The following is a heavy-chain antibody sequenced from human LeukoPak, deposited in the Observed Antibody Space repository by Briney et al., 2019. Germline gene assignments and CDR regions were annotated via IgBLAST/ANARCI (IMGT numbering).Heavy chain of an antibody. D-gene: IGHD1-26*01. CDR3: AKMKGHPLPKYYMDV. J-gene: IGHJ6*01. CDR1: GLTFTNYS. V-gene: IGHV3-21*04. CDR2: ISRSSRYI. Sequence: PGGSLRLSCAASGLTFTNYSMNWVRQAPGMGLEWVSSISRSSRYIDYADSVKGRFTISRDNAKNSLYLQMNSLRAEDTAIYYCAKMKGHPLPKYYMDVWGQGTTVTVSS.